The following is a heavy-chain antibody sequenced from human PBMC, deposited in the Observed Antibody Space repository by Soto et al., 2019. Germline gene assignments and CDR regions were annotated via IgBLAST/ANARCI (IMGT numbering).Heavy chain of an antibody. V-gene: IGHV1-18*01. CDR3: ARGGGAYDV. CDR1: GYIVTSFG. J-gene: IGHJ3*01. Sequence: QVQLVQSGAEVKKPGATVKASCKASGYIVTSFGINWVRQAPGQGLEWMGCISEYGDSNYSEKLQDRVSLTTDTYTNTAYMELRSLGSDDTGVYYCARGGGAYDVWGQGTKITVSS. CDR2: ISEYGDS.